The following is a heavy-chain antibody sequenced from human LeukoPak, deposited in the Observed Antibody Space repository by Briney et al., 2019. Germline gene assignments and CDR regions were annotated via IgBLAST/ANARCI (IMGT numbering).Heavy chain of an antibody. Sequence: SETLSLTCTVSGGSIRSSSYYWGWIRQPPGKGLEWIESIYYSGSTYYNASLKSRGTISVDTSKNQFSLKLNSVTAAGTAVYFCARQVVAVAGTGYFDYWGQGTLVTVSS. CDR3: ARQVVAVAGTGYFDY. D-gene: IGHD6-19*01. CDR1: GGSIRSSSYY. J-gene: IGHJ4*02. CDR2: IYYSGST. V-gene: IGHV4-39*01.